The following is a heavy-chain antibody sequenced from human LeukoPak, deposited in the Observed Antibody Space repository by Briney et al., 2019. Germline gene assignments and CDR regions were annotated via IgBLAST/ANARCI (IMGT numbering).Heavy chain of an antibody. CDR1: GFAVSSNY. D-gene: IGHD3-10*01. V-gene: IGHV3-66*01. Sequence: GSLRLSCAASGFAVSSNYMSWVRQAPGKGLEWVSVIYSGGSTYYADSVKGRFTISRDNSKNTLYLQMNSLRAEDTAVYYCASSMVRGVIITVYGMDVWGQGTTVTVSS. J-gene: IGHJ6*02. CDR2: IYSGGST. CDR3: ASSMVRGVIITVYGMDV.